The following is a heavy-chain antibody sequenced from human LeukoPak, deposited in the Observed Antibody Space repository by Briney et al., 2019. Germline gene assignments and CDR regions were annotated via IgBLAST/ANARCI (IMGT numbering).Heavy chain of an antibody. J-gene: IGHJ4*02. CDR3: ARLRRNSDRSDFFYYYDH. V-gene: IGHV3-21*01. CDR2: VNTVSSYI. Sequence: GGSLRLSCAASGFTFSDYSMNWVRQAPGKGLEWVASVNTVSSYIYYADSMRGRFNISRDNAKNSLFLQMNSLRAEDTAVYYCARLRRNSDRSDFFYYYDHWGQGTLVTVSS. CDR1: GFTFSDYS. D-gene: IGHD3-22*01.